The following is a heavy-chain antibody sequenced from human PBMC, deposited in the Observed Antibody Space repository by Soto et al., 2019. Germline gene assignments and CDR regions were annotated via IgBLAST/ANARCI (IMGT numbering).Heavy chain of an antibody. CDR2: ILVAGSQ. CDR1: GFICSSYD. V-gene: IGHV3-23*01. CDR3: AKATATGGGAFEI. Sequence: GGSLRLSCAVSGFICSSYDMSWVRQAPGKGLAWVSTILVAGSQHYEDSAQGRFTISRDTSKNTVFLYMNSLTAGDTAVYYCAKATATGGGAFEIYGQGTMVTVSS. D-gene: IGHD2-8*02. J-gene: IGHJ3*02.